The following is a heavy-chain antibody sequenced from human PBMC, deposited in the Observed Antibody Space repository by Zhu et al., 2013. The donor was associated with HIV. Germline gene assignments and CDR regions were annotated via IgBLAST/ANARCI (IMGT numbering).Heavy chain of an antibody. Sequence: QVHLVQSGNEVKKPGASVKVSCKASGYAFTGYYMHWVRQAPGQGLEWMGWINPNSGGTIYAQKFQGRVTMTRDTSISTAYMELRSLRSDDTAIYYCARDAGITGTWGYFDLWGRGTLVTVSS. CDR3: ARDAGITGTWGYFDL. D-gene: IGHD1-7*01. CDR2: INPNSGGT. J-gene: IGHJ2*01. CDR1: GYAFTGYY. V-gene: IGHV1-2*02.